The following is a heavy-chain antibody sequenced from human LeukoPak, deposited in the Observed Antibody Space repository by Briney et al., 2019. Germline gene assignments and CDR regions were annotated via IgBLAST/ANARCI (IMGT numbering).Heavy chain of an antibody. J-gene: IGHJ4*02. V-gene: IGHV4-59*01. CDR1: GGSISSYY. Sequence: PSETLSLTCTVSGGSISSYYWSWIRQPPGKGLEWIGYIYYSGSTNYNPSLKSRVTISVDTSKNQFSLKLSSVTAADTAVYYCARSGRRYDILTGYASTYYFDYWGQGTLVTVSS. CDR2: IYYSGST. CDR3: ARSGRRYDILTGYASTYYFDY. D-gene: IGHD3-9*01.